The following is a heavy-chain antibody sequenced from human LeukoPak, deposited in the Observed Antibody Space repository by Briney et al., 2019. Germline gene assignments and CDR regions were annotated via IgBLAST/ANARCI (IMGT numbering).Heavy chain of an antibody. CDR3: ARDLRDIVVVVAAHPSRYYGMDV. D-gene: IGHD2-15*01. J-gene: IGHJ6*02. V-gene: IGHV3-9*01. Sequence: GRSLRLSCAASGFTFDDYAMHWVRQAPGKGLEWVSGISWNGGSIGYADSVKGRFTISRDNAKNSLYLQMNSLRAEDTAVYYCARDLRDIVVVVAAHPSRYYGMDVWGQGTTVTVSS. CDR1: GFTFDDYA. CDR2: ISWNGGSI.